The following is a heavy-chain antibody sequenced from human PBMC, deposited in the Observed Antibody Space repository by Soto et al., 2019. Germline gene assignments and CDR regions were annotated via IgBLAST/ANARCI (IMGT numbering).Heavy chain of an antibody. CDR1: GFTFSSSF. Sequence: GGSVRLSCVASGFTFSSSFMGWIRQAPGKGLEWVANINQDGGVTYYVDSVEGRFTISRDNTKDSLYLKMNSLRGEDTAIYYCARYYRGSGRYFFEYCGQGAPVNVYS. CDR2: INQDGGVT. CDR3: ARYYRGSGRYFFEY. V-gene: IGHV3-7*03. J-gene: IGHJ4*03. D-gene: IGHD6-19*01.